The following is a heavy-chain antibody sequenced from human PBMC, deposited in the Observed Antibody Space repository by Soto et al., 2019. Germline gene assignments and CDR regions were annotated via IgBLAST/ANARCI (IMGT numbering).Heavy chain of an antibody. CDR3: ETERRWGRTVELSLAPHLDR. D-gene: IGHD3-16*02. CDR2: IGYDGINK. CDR1: GFTFSTYA. Sequence: QVQLVESGGGVVQPGSSLRLSFAASGFTFSTYAMHWFRQAPGDGLEWVAVIGYDGINKYYVDSVKGRFTISRDGSRKSLFLQMNDLRTDDTAVYYCETERRWGRTVELSLAPHLDRWGQGTLVTVSS. J-gene: IGHJ5*02. V-gene: IGHV3-30-3*01.